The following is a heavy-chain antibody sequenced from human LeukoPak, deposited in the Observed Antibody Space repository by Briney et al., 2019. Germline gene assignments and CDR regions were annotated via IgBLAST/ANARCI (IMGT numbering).Heavy chain of an antibody. V-gene: IGHV3-7*01. Sequence: GGSLRLSCAASGFTSRNYVMNWVRQAPGKGLERVAHIKLDGSEKYYVDSVKGRFTISRDNAYDSRALQMNSLRAENSALYYCAMGSRVSYYFDYWGQGTLVTFAS. CDR2: IKLDGSEK. J-gene: IGHJ4*02. CDR1: GFTSRNYV. D-gene: IGHD5/OR15-5a*01. CDR3: AMGSRVSYYFDY.